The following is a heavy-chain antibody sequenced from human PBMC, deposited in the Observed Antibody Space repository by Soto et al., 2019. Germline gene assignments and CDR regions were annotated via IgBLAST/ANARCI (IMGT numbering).Heavy chain of an antibody. CDR1: GFTFSTYA. CDR3: ARDQAGYCAGRNCNGFDY. D-gene: IGHD2-15*01. V-gene: IGHV3-21*01. Sequence: GGSLRLSCAASGFTFSTYAMNWVRQAPGKGLEWVSSISSSSSYIYYADSVKGRFTISRDNAKNSLFLQMNSLRAEDTAVYFCARDQAGYCAGRNCNGFDYWGQGTLVTVSS. J-gene: IGHJ4*02. CDR2: ISSSSSYI.